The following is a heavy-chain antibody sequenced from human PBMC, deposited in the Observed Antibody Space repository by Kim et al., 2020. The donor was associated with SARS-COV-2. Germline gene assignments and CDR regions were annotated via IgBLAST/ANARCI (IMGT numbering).Heavy chain of an antibody. CDR2: IYYSGST. D-gene: IGHD6-13*01. CDR1: GGSISSSSYY. Sequence: SETLSLTCTVSGGSISSSSYYWGWIRQLPGKGLEWIGSIYYSGSTYYNPSLKSRVTISVDTSKNQFSLKLSSVTAADTAVYYCARVRSREHDYWGQGTLVTVSS. V-gene: IGHV4-39*07. CDR3: ARVRSREHDY. J-gene: IGHJ4*02.